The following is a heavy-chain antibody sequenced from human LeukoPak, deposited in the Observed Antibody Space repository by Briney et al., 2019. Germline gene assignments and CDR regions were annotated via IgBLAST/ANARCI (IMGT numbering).Heavy chain of an antibody. CDR3: AKDIGPIAAAGTSDY. J-gene: IGHJ4*02. CDR1: GFTFSGYG. Sequence: GGSLRVSCAASGFTFSGYGMHWVRQDPGKGLEWVAVISYDGSNKYYADSVKGRFTISRDNSKNTLYLQMNSLRAEDTAVYYCAKDIGPIAAAGTSDYWGQGTLVTVSS. D-gene: IGHD6-13*01. CDR2: ISYDGSNK. V-gene: IGHV3-30*18.